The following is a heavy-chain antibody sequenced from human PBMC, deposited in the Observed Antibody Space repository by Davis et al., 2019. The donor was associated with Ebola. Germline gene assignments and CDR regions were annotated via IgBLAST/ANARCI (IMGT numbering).Heavy chain of an antibody. Sequence: PGGSLRLSCTVSGGSISSYYWSWIRQPPGKGLEWIGYIYYSGSTNYNPSLKSRVTISVDTSKNQFSLKLSSVTAADTAVYYCARHNPYYDFWSGYYSRDIYYYYMDVWGKGTTVTVSS. CDR2: IYYSGST. J-gene: IGHJ6*03. V-gene: IGHV4-59*08. D-gene: IGHD3-3*01. CDR1: GGSISSYY. CDR3: ARHNPYYDFWSGYYSRDIYYYYMDV.